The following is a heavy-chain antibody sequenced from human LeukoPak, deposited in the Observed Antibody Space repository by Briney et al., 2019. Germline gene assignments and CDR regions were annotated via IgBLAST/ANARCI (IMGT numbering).Heavy chain of an antibody. J-gene: IGHJ4*02. Sequence: SGGSLRLSCAASGFTFSSYWMSWVRQAPGKGLEWVANIKQDGSEKYYVDSVKGRFTISRDNAKNSLYLQMNSLRAEDTAVYYCTRDLFGDLFRTLDYWGQGTLVTVSS. CDR1: GFTFSSYW. CDR3: TRDLFGDLFRTLDY. CDR2: IKQDGSEK. D-gene: IGHD3-10*01. V-gene: IGHV3-7*01.